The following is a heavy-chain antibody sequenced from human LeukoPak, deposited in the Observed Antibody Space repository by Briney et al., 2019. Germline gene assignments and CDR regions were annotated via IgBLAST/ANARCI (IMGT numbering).Heavy chain of an antibody. CDR1: GFTFSSYA. CDR2: ISASGGSA. D-gene: IGHD3-22*01. J-gene: IGHJ3*01. Sequence: GGSLRLSCAASGFTFSSYAMSWVRQAPGKGLEWVSFISASGGSAHYADSVRGRFTISRDNSKNTLYLQMNSLRAEDTAVYYCAKAGSYSDISVYPLVSFDFWGQGTMVTVSS. CDR3: AKAGSYSDISVYPLVSFDF. V-gene: IGHV3-23*01.